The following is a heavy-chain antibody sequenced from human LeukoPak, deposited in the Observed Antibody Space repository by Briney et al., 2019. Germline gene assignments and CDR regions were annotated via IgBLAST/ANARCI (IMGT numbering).Heavy chain of an antibody. CDR3: ARDQGPGIAAAGTGGLYYFDY. J-gene: IGHJ4*02. CDR2: IIPILGIA. D-gene: IGHD6-13*01. V-gene: IGHV1-69*04. Sequence: SVKVSCKASGGTFSSYAISWVRQAPGQGLEWMGRIIPILGIANYAQKFQGRVTITADKSTSTAYMELSSLRSEDTAVYYCARDQGPGIAAAGTGGLYYFDYWGQGTLVTVSS. CDR1: GGTFSSYA.